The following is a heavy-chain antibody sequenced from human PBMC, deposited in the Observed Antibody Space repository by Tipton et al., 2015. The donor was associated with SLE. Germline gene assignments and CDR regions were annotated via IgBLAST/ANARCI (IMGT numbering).Heavy chain of an antibody. Sequence: SLRLSCAASGFTFSSYAMSWVRQAPGKGLEWVSAISGSGGSTYYADSVKGRFTISRDNSKNTLYLQMNSLRAEDTAVYYCARVVYSFSDAFDIWGQGTLVTVSS. J-gene: IGHJ3*02. V-gene: IGHV3-23*01. D-gene: IGHD6-13*01. CDR1: GFTFSSYA. CDR3: ARVVYSFSDAFDI. CDR2: ISGSGGST.